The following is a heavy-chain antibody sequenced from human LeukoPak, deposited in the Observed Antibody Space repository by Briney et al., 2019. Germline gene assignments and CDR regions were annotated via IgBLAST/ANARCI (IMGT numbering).Heavy chain of an antibody. CDR3: ARDGNWFDP. J-gene: IGHJ5*02. CDR2: ISAYNGNT. V-gene: IGHV1-18*01. Sequence: ASVRVSCEASGYTFTSYGISWVRETPGQGLEWIGWISAYNGNTNYAQKLQGRVTMTTDTSTSTAYMGLRSLRSDDTAVYYCARDGNWFDPWGQGTLVTVSS. CDR1: GYTFTSYG.